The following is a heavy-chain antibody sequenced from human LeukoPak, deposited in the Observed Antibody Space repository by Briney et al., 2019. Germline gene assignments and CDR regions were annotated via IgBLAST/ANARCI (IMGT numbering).Heavy chain of an antibody. CDR3: ARDNIAVAGPNWFHP. J-gene: IGHJ5*02. D-gene: IGHD6-19*01. V-gene: IGHV3-74*01. CDR1: GFTFSRYW. Sequence: GGSLRLSCAASGFTFSRYWMHCVRQTPGKGLVWVSRINSDGSSTSSAASVKGRYTISRDNAKNTLYLQMNSLRAEDTAVYYCARDNIAVAGPNWFHPWGQGTLVTVSS. CDR2: INSDGSST.